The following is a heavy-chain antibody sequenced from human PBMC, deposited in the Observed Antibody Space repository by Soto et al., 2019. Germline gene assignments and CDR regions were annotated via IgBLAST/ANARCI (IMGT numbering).Heavy chain of an antibody. Sequence: ASLKVSCKVSGYTLTELSMHWVRQAPGKGLEWMGGFDPEDGETIYAQKFQGRVTMTEDTSTDTAYMELSSLRSEDTAVYYCATGYTSPDAFDIWGQGTMVTVS. J-gene: IGHJ3*02. CDR3: ATGYTSPDAFDI. CDR1: GYTLTELS. V-gene: IGHV1-24*01. CDR2: FDPEDGET. D-gene: IGHD1-26*01.